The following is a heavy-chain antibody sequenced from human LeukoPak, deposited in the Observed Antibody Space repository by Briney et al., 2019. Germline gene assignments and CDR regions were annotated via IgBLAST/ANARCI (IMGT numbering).Heavy chain of an antibody. Sequence: PGGSLRLSCSASGFTFSSYAMHWVRQAPGRGLEYVSAISSNGGSTYYADSVKGRFTISRNNSKNTLYLQMSSLRAEDTAVYYCVKNDSSGYYTEYFQHWGQGTLVTVSS. CDR3: VKNDSSGYYTEYFQH. D-gene: IGHD3-22*01. CDR1: GFTFSSYA. V-gene: IGHV3-64D*09. J-gene: IGHJ1*01. CDR2: ISSNGGST.